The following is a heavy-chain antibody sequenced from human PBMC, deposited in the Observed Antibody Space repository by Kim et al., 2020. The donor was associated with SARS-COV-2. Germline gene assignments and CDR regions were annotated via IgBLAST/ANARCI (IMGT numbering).Heavy chain of an antibody. Sequence: GGSLRLSCEASGLSFRNYWMSWVRQAPGNGLDCVANIKQDGSAKYYVDSVKCRFSISRDHATHSLYLQMNILRAEDTSVYYCAISYSNGWYSWVDAFDV. CDR3: AISYSNGWYSWVDAFDV. CDR1: GLSFRNYW. J-gene: IGHJ3*01. D-gene: IGHD6-19*01. V-gene: IGHV3-7*01. CDR2: IKQDGSAK.